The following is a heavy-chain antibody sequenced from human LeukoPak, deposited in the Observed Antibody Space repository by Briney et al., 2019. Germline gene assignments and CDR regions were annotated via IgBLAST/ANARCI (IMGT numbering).Heavy chain of an antibody. V-gene: IGHV4-61*02. J-gene: IGHJ6*03. Sequence: PSETLSLTCTVSGGSISSGSYYWSWIRQPAGKGLEWIGRIYTSGSTNYNPSLKSRVTISVDTSKNQFSLKLSSVTAADTAVYYCARGRGGSSSWPKYYYYCTDVWGKGTTVTVSS. CDR1: GGSISSGSYY. CDR3: ARGRGGSSSWPKYYYYCTDV. CDR2: IYTSGST. D-gene: IGHD6-13*01.